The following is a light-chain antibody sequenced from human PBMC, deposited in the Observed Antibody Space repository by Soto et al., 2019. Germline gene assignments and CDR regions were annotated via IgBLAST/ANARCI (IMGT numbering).Light chain of an antibody. Sequence: EIVLTQSPATLSLSPGERATVSCRASQSVSNNLGWYQQKPDQAPRLLIYDASNSATGTRARVSGSGSATDFTLTISSLGPEDFEVYYCQHGGTFGQGTRLEMK. CDR3: QHGGT. CDR2: DAS. J-gene: IGKJ5*01. V-gene: IGKV3-11*01. CDR1: QSVSNN.